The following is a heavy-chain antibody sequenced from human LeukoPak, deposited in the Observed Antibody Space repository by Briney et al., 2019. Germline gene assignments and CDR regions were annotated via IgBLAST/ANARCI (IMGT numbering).Heavy chain of an antibody. Sequence: PGGSLRLSCAASGFTFSSYSMNWVRQAPGKGLEWVSSISSSSSYIYYADSVKGRFTISRDNAKNSLYLQMNSLKTEDTAVYYCNVGYCSGGSCRDTAYYYYMDVWGKGTTVTISS. D-gene: IGHD2-15*01. CDR3: NVGYCSGGSCRDTAYYYYMDV. J-gene: IGHJ6*03. CDR1: GFTFSSYS. V-gene: IGHV3-21*04. CDR2: ISSSSSYI.